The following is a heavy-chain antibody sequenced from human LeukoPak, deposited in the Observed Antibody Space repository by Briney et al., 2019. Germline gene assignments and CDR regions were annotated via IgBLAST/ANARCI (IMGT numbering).Heavy chain of an antibody. CDR3: ASSIAAASWNF. Sequence: PGGSLRLSCAASGFTFDDYGMSWVRQAPGKGLEWVSGITWNGGSTGYADSVKGRFTISRDNAKNSLYLQMNSLRAEDTAVYYCASSIAAASWNFWGQGTMVTVSS. J-gene: IGHJ3*01. CDR1: GFTFDDYG. V-gene: IGHV3-20*04. D-gene: IGHD6-13*01. CDR2: ITWNGGST.